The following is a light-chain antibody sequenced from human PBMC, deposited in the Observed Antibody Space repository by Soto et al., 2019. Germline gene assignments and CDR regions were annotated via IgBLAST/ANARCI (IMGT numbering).Light chain of an antibody. Sequence: QSVLTQPRTVSGSPGQPVTISCTGTSSAVGGYTYVSWYQQHPGKAPKLIIYDVTERPSGVPARFSGSKSGNTASLTISGLQAEDEADYYCCSYAGSYTYVFGTGTKVTVL. J-gene: IGLJ1*01. CDR3: CSYAGSYTYV. CDR1: SSAVGGYTY. CDR2: DVT. V-gene: IGLV2-11*01.